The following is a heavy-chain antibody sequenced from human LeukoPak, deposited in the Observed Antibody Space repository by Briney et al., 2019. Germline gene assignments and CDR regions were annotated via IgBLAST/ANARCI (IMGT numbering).Heavy chain of an antibody. Sequence: ASVKVSCKASGYTFTGYYMHWVRQAPGQGLEWMGWISPNSGGTNYAQKFQGRVTMTRDTSISTAYMELSRLRSDDTAVYYCARGSSGYLKGFDYWGQGTLVTVSS. D-gene: IGHD3-22*01. V-gene: IGHV1-2*02. J-gene: IGHJ4*02. CDR1: GYTFTGYY. CDR3: ARGSSGYLKGFDY. CDR2: ISPNSGGT.